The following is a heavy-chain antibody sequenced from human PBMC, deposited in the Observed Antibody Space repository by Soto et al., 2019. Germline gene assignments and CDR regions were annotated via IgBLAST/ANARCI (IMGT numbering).Heavy chain of an antibody. D-gene: IGHD7-27*01. CDR2: IFYTGST. Sequence: SETLSLTCSVSGGTINSGNYFWSWIRQPPGKGLEWIGSIFYTGSTYYSPSLKSRASMSMDTSKNLFPLRLRSLTAAATAVYFCASGRYCLTGRCFPNWFDSWGQGALVTVSS. CDR3: ASGRYCLTGRCFPNWFDS. V-gene: IGHV4-30-4*01. J-gene: IGHJ5*01. CDR1: GGTINSGNYF.